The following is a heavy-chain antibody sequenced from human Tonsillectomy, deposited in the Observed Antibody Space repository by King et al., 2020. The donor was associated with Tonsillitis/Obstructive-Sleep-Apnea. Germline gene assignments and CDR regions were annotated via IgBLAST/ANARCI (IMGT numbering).Heavy chain of an antibody. J-gene: IGHJ4*02. Sequence: VQLVESGGGVVQPGRALRLSCAASGFTFSSYAMHWVRQAPGKGLEGVAVISYDGSNKYYAESVKGRFTISRDNSKNTPYLQMNSLRAEDTAVYYCARDESVAGVHWGQGTLVTVSS. D-gene: IGHD1-1*01. CDR3: ARDESVAGVH. CDR2: ISYDGSNK. CDR1: GFTFSSYA. V-gene: IGHV3-30*01.